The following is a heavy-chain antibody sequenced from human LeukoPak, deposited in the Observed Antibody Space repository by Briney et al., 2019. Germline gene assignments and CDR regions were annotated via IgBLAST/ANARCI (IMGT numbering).Heavy chain of an antibody. CDR3: ARHKEGATAHFDY. CDR2: LYHSGST. J-gene: IGHJ4*02. CDR1: GGSISSGNYY. D-gene: IGHD1-26*01. V-gene: IGHV4-61*01. Sequence: SETLFLTCTVSGGSISSGNYYWSWIRQPPGKGLEWIGYLYHSGSTYYNPSLKSRVTISVDTSKNQFSLKLSSVTAADTAVYYCARHKEGATAHFDYWGQGTLVTVSS.